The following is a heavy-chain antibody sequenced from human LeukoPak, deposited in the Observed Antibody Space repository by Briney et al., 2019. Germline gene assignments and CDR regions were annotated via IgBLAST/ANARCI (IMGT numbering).Heavy chain of an antibody. CDR3: ARLGGSYSLAAIDY. CDR1: GGSISSSSYY. J-gene: IGHJ4*02. V-gene: IGHV4-61*05. D-gene: IGHD1-26*01. Sequence: SETLSLTCTVSGGSISSSSYYWGWIRQPPGKGLEWIGYIYYSGSTKFNPSLESRVTISVDTSKNQFSLKLISVTAADTAVYFCARLGGSYSLAAIDYWGQGTLVTVSS. CDR2: IYYSGST.